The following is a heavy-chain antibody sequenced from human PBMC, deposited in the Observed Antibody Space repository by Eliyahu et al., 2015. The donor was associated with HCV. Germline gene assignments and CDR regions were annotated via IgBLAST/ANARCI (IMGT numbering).Heavy chain of an antibody. CDR2: IYYSGST. CDR3: AGSNYYYYGLDV. J-gene: IGHJ6*02. D-gene: IGHD3-10*01. Sequence: GLEWLGYIYYSGSTNYNPSLKSRVTISIDTSKNQFSLQLTSVTAADTAVYYCAGSNYYYYGLDVWGRGTTVTVSS. V-gene: IGHV4-59*08.